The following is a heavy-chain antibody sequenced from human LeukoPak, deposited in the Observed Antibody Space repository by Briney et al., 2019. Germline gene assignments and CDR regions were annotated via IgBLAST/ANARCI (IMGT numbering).Heavy chain of an antibody. D-gene: IGHD3-22*01. CDR1: GFTFSSYA. CDR2: ISGSGDST. CDR3: AKDLLLHYYDSQSV. Sequence: GGSLRLSCAASGFTFSSYAMSWVRQAPGKGLGWVSAISGSGDSTYYADSVKGRFTISRDNSKNTLYLQMSSLRAEDTAVYYCAKDLLLHYYDSQSVWGQGTMVTVSS. J-gene: IGHJ3*01. V-gene: IGHV3-23*01.